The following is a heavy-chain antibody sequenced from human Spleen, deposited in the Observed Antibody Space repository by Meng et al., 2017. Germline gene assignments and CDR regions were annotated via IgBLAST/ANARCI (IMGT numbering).Heavy chain of an antibody. J-gene: IGHJ4*02. CDR1: GGSFSGYY. V-gene: IGHV4-34*01. CDR2: INHSGST. CDR3: ARGAYYDILTGYHSYGYFFDY. Sequence: GSLRLSCAVYGGSFSGYYWSWIRQPPGKGLEWIGEINHSGSTNYNPSLKSRVTISIDTSKNQFSLKLSSVTAADTAVFYCARGAYYDILTGYHSYGYFFDYWGQGTLVTVSS. D-gene: IGHD3-9*01.